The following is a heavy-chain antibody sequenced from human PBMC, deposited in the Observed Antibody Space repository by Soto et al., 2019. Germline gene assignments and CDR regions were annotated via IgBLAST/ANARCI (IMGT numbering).Heavy chain of an antibody. CDR1: GFSFTSSGMG. CDR3: AHSAFSYHSSGCSLDHAFDI. J-gene: IGHJ3*02. Sequence: QITLKESGPTVVKPTQTLTLTCTFSGFSFTSSGMGVGWIRQPPGKALEWLALIYWDDDRRYSPSLKNRLTITKDPSKNQVVLTATNMHPVDTATYYCAHSAFSYHSSGCSLDHAFDIWGQGTVVTVSS. V-gene: IGHV2-5*02. CDR2: IYWDDDR. D-gene: IGHD2-15*01.